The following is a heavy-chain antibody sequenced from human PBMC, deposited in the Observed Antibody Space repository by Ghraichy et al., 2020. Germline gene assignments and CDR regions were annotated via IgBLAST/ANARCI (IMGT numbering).Heavy chain of an antibody. Sequence: GGSLRLSCAASGFTFSSYAMHWVRQAPGKGLEWVAVISYDGSNKYYVDSVKGRFTISRDNSKNTLYLQMNSLRAEDTAVYYCARGVRDYFDYWGQGTLVTVSS. CDR3: ARGVRDYFDY. D-gene: IGHD3-10*01. J-gene: IGHJ4*02. CDR1: GFTFSSYA. CDR2: ISYDGSNK. V-gene: IGHV3-30*04.